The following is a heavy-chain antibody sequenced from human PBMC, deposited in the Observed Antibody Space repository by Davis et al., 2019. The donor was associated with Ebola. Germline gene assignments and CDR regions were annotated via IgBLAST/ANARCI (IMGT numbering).Heavy chain of an antibody. Sequence: PGGSLRLSCAASGFTFSTYAMHWVRQAPGKGLEWVAIISYDGSNKYYADSVKGRFTISRDNSKNTLYLQMNSLRAEDTAVYYCARKYSYGQDYWGQGTLVTVSS. D-gene: IGHD5-18*01. CDR2: ISYDGSNK. CDR3: ARKYSYGQDY. CDR1: GFTFSTYA. V-gene: IGHV3-30-3*01. J-gene: IGHJ4*02.